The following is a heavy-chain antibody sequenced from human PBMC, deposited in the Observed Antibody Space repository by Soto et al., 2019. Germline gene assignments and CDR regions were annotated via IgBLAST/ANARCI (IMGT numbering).Heavy chain of an antibody. J-gene: IGHJ4*02. V-gene: IGHV3-9*01. CDR1: GFTFDDYA. D-gene: IGHD6-13*01. CDR3: AKDIEQQLVSIFDY. CDR2: ISWNSGSI. Sequence: PGGSLRLSSAASGFTFDDYAMHWVRQAPGKGLEWVSGISWNSGSIGYADSVKGRFTISRDNAKNSLYLQMNSLRAEDTALYYCAKDIEQQLVSIFDYWGQGTIVTVSS.